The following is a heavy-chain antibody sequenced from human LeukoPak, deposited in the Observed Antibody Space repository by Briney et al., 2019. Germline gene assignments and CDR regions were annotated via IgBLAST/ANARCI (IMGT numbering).Heavy chain of an antibody. V-gene: IGHV3-21*04. D-gene: IGHD6-13*01. CDR1: GSTFSSYS. CDR2: ISSSSDHI. Sequence: PGGSLRLSCAASGSTFSSYSMNWVRQAPGKGLEWVSSISSSSDHIAYADSVKGRFTISRDNAKNTLYLQMNSLRAEDTAVYYCAKVRSSWPAVDYWGQGTLVTVSS. CDR3: AKVRSSWPAVDY. J-gene: IGHJ4*02.